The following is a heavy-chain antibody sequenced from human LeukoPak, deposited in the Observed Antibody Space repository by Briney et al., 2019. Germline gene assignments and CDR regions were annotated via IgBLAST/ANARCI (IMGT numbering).Heavy chain of an antibody. CDR2: ISWNSGSI. D-gene: IGHD4-17*01. CDR3: AKDIGGYGEDGSDY. V-gene: IGHV3-9*01. J-gene: IGHJ4*02. Sequence: PGRSLRLSCAASGFTVDDYAMHWVRRAPGKGLEWVSGISWNSGSIGYADSVKGRFTISRDNAKNSLYLQMNSLRAEDTALYYCAKDIGGYGEDGSDYWGQGSLVTVYS. CDR1: GFTVDDYA.